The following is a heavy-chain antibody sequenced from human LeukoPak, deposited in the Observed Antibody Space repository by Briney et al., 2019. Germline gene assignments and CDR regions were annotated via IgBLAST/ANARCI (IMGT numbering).Heavy chain of an antibody. Sequence: GGSLRLSCAASGFTFSSHWMHWVRQAPGKGLVWVSCINRDGSDTTYADSVKGRFTILRDNAQNTLYLQMNSLRAEDTAVYYCARPTTFGVVDGMDVWGQGTTVTVSS. CDR3: ARPTTFGVVDGMDV. D-gene: IGHD3-3*01. CDR1: GFTFSSHW. V-gene: IGHV3-74*01. CDR2: INRDGSDT. J-gene: IGHJ6*02.